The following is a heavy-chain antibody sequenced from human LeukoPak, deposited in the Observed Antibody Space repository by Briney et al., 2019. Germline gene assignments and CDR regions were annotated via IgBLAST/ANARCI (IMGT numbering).Heavy chain of an antibody. V-gene: IGHV3-23*01. Sequence: PTGVSLTLSCADYAFTFSTYVTNWARQAPGKGLEWVSIITSGVGITYYADSVKGRFTIFRDNSRNTLYLQMNSLTAEDTPVYYCAKGDYYDLDYWRQGPLVTVSS. CDR1: AFTFSTYV. CDR3: AKGDYYDLDY. CDR2: ITSGVGIT. J-gene: IGHJ4*02. D-gene: IGHD3-22*01.